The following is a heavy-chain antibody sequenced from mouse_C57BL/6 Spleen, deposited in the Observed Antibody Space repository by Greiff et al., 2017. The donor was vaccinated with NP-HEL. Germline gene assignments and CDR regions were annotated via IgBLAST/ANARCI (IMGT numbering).Heavy chain of an antibody. V-gene: IGHV1-18*01. CDR1: GYTFTDYN. D-gene: IGHD1-1*02. CDR2: INPNNGGT. J-gene: IGHJ4*01. Sequence: EVQLQQSGPELVKPGASVKIPCKASGYTFTDYNMDWVKQSHGKSLEWIGDINPNNGGTIYNQKFKGKATLTVDKSSSTAYMELRRLTSEDTAVYYCARRVVYSAMDYWGQGTSVTVSS. CDR3: ARRVVYSAMDY.